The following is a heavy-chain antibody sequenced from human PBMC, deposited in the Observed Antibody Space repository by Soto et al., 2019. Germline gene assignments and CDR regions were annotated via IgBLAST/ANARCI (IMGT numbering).Heavy chain of an antibody. V-gene: IGHV4-30-4*01. Sequence: TSETLSLTCTVSGGSISSGDYYWSWISKPPGKGLEWIGYIYYSGSTYYNPSLKSRVTISVDTSKNQFSLKLSSVTAADTAVYYCARGVYYYDSSGYYSHYYFDYWGQGTLVTSPQ. CDR1: GGSISSGDYY. D-gene: IGHD3-22*01. J-gene: IGHJ4*02. CDR3: ARGVYYYDSSGYYSHYYFDY. CDR2: IYYSGST.